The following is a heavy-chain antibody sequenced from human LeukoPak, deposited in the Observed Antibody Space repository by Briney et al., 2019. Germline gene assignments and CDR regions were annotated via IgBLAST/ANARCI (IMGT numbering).Heavy chain of an antibody. D-gene: IGHD6-25*01. CDR3: ARDREQRLTPAGDGMDV. CDR1: GFTFSSYW. Sequence: PGGSLRLSCAASGFTFSSYWMSWVRQAPGKGLEWVANIKQDGSEKYYVDSVKGRFTISRDNAKNSLYLQMNSLRAEDTAVYYCARDREQRLTPAGDGMDVWGQGTTVTVSS. CDR2: IKQDGSEK. J-gene: IGHJ6*02. V-gene: IGHV3-7*01.